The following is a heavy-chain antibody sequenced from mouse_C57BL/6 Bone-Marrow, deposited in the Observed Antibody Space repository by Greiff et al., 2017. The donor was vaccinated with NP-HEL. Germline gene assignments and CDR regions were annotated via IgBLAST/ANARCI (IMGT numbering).Heavy chain of an antibody. CDR2: IDPENGDT. J-gene: IGHJ2*01. CDR3: TTDGNFDY. Sequence: VQLQQSGAELVRPGASVKLSCTASGFNIKDDYMHWVKQRPEQGLEWIGWIDPENGDTEYASKFQGKATITADTSSNTAYLQLSSLTSEDTAVYDCTTDGNFDYWGQGTTLTVSS. CDR1: GFNIKDDY. V-gene: IGHV14-4*01. D-gene: IGHD2-1*01.